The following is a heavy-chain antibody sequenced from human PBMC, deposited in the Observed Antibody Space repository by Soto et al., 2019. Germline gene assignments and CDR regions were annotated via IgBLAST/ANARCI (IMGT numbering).Heavy chain of an antibody. CDR2: IYYGGGT. J-gene: IGHJ5*02. V-gene: IGHV4-59*12. CDR1: GGSISSYY. CDR3: ARGYITMVRGVILYNWFDP. Sequence: PSETLSLTCTVSGGSISSYYWNWIRQPPGKGLEWIGDIYYGGGTNYNPSLKSRVTLSVDTSKNQFSLKLSSVTAADTAVYYCARGYITMVRGVILYNWFDPWGQGTLVTVSS. D-gene: IGHD3-10*01.